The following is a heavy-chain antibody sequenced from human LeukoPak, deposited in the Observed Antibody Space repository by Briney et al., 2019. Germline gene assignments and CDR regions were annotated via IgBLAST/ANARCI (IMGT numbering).Heavy chain of an antibody. V-gene: IGHV4-61*02. J-gene: IGHJ4*02. CDR1: GDSIRSGTYY. CDR3: ARGGGATRIDY. D-gene: IGHD5-12*01. CDR2: IYTSGST. Sequence: PSETLSLTCSVSGDSIRSGTYYWSWIRQPAGKGLEWIGRIYTSGSTSYNPSLKSRVTISVDTSKNQFSLKLTSVTAADTAMYYCARGGGATRIDYWGQGTLVTVSS.